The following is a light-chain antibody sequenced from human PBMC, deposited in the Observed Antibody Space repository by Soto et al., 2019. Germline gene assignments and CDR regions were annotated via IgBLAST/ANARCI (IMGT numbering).Light chain of an antibody. Sequence: SVLTHPPSGPGTPGRRVTITCSGSSSNIGSNTVNWYQQLPGTAPKLVIYSNNQRPSGVPDRFSGSKSGTSASLAISGLQSEDEADYYCVAWDDSLNGYVVFGGGTKVTV. V-gene: IGLV1-44*01. CDR1: SSNIGSNT. CDR3: VAWDDSLNGYVV. CDR2: SNN. J-gene: IGLJ2*01.